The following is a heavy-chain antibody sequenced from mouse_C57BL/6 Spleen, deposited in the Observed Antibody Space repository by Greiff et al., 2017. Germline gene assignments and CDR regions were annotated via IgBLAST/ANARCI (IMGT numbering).Heavy chain of an antibody. D-gene: IGHD2-3*01. CDR3: ARPYDGYYNYYAMDY. CDR2: IYPGSGST. J-gene: IGHJ4*01. Sequence: QVQLQQSGAELVKPGASVTMSCKASGYTFTSYWITWVKQRPGQGLEWIGDIYPGSGSTNYNEKFKSKATLTVDTSSSTAYMQLSSLTSEDSAVYYCARPYDGYYNYYAMDYWGQGTSVTVSS. V-gene: IGHV1-55*01. CDR1: GYTFTSYW.